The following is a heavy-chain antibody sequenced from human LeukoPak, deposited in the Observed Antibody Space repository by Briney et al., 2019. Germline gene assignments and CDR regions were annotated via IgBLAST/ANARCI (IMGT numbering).Heavy chain of an antibody. CDR1: GFTVSSND. D-gene: IGHD6-19*01. J-gene: IGHJ4*02. CDR3: ARDGGSGWYDY. Sequence: PGRSLRLSCAAAGFTVSSNDMSSVRQPPRSWLELVSLIFSGGSTLYAHPVKGRFSNSRDHSRNTLYLQMSRLRAGDTAVYYWARDGGSGWYDYWGQGTLVTVSS. V-gene: IGHV3-66*01. CDR2: IFSGGST.